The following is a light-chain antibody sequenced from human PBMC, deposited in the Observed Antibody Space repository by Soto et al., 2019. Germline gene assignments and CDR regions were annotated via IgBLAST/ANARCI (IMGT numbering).Light chain of an antibody. J-gene: IGKJ1*01. CDR3: QQYGYAPWT. CDR1: QSVPGSY. Sequence: ENVLTQSPGTLALSPGERTTPSFQASQSVPGSYLAWFQQKPGQAPRLLIYGASSRPTGIPDRFSGSGSGTDFTLTISRLEPEDFAVYYCQQYGYAPWTFGQGTKVDIK. V-gene: IGKV3-20*01. CDR2: GAS.